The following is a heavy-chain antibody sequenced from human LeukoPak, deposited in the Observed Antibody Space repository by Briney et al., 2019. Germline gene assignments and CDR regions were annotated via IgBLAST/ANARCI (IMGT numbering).Heavy chain of an antibody. V-gene: IGHV4-34*01. CDR3: ARQPAGWYFDL. CDR2: INHSGST. Sequence: SETLSLTCAVYGGSFSGYYWSWIRQPPGKGLEWIGEINHSGSTNYNPSLKSRVTMSVDTSKNQFSLKLSSVTAADTAVYYCARQPAGWYFDLWGRGTLVTVSS. D-gene: IGHD6-19*01. CDR1: GGSFSGYY. J-gene: IGHJ2*01.